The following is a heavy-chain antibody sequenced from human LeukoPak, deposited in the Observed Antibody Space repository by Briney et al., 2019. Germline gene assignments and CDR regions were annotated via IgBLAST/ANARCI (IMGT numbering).Heavy chain of an antibody. Sequence: SETLSLTCAVYGGSFSGYYWSWIRQPPGKGLEWIGEINHSGSTSYNPSLKSRVTISVDTSKNQFSLKLSSVTAADTAVYYCARRITMVRGLDYWGQGTLVTVSS. V-gene: IGHV4-34*01. CDR1: GGSFSGYY. CDR2: INHSGST. D-gene: IGHD3-10*01. CDR3: ARRITMVRGLDY. J-gene: IGHJ4*02.